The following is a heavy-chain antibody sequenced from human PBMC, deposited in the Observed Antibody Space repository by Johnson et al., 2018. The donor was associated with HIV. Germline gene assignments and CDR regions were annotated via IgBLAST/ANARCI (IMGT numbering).Heavy chain of an antibody. V-gene: IGHV3-20*04. CDR3: ARDGRDLVTRGSFDI. D-gene: IGHD3-9*01. Sequence: VQLVESGGSVVRPGGSLRLSCAVSGFSSDAYDMPCVRQAPGTGLASVSRFNCNGGLTGHADSVKGPFTISRDNSNKTVYLQMNSRGTEDTAGYYWARDGRDLVTRGSFDIWGQGTMVTVSS. CDR1: GFSSDAYD. J-gene: IGHJ3*02. CDR2: FNCNGGLT.